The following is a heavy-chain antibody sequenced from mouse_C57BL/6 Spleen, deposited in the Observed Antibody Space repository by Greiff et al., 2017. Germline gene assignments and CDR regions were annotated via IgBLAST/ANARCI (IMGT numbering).Heavy chain of an antibody. Sequence: QVQLQQPGAELVRPGSSVKLSCKASGYTFTSYWMDWVKQRPGQGLEWIGNIYPSDSETHYNQKFKDKATLTVDKSSSTAYMQLSSLTSEDSAVYYCARAYYYSSSFDYWGQGTTLTVSS. J-gene: IGHJ2*01. CDR2: IYPSDSET. CDR3: ARAYYYSSSFDY. V-gene: IGHV1-61*01. D-gene: IGHD1-1*01. CDR1: GYTFTSYW.